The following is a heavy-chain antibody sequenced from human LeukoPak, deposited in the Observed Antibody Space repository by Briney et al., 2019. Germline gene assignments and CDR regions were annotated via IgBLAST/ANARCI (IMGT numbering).Heavy chain of an antibody. J-gene: IGHJ4*02. D-gene: IGHD2-2*01. V-gene: IGHV1-69*05. CDR2: IIPIFGTA. CDR1: GGTFSSYA. Sequence: SVKVSCKASGGTFSSYAISWVRQAPGQGLEWMGGIIPIFGTANYAQKFQGRVTITTDESTSTAYMELSSLRSEDTAVYYCAREGYCSSTSCIPFDYWGQGTLVTVSS. CDR3: AREGYCSSTSCIPFDY.